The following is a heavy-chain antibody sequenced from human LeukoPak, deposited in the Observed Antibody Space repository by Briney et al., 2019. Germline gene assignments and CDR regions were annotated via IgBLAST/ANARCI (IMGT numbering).Heavy chain of an antibody. J-gene: IGHJ6*03. CDR3: ARAGYSYGNYYYYYMDV. CDR2: IQTSGST. D-gene: IGHD5-18*01. CDR1: GGSISSYY. Sequence: SETLSLTCTFSGGSISSYYWSWIRQPAGKGLEWIGRIQTSGSTNYNPSLKSRVTMSVDTSKNQVSLKLSSVTAADTAVYYCARAGYSYGNYYYYYMDVWGKGTTVTVSS. V-gene: IGHV4-4*07.